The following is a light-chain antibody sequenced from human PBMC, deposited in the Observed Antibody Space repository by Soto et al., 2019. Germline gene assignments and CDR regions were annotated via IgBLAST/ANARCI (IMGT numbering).Light chain of an antibody. V-gene: IGKV3-20*01. J-gene: IGKJ5*01. CDR2: GAS. CDR3: QHSGGAPLT. CDR1: QSVGTR. Sequence: EILLTPSPAALSVSPGDRDPLSCRAPQSVGTRLAWYQHKTGQAPRLLISGASSRATGIPARFTGSVSGTDFTLAISRLEPEDFAVYYCQHSGGAPLTFGHGTRVEIK.